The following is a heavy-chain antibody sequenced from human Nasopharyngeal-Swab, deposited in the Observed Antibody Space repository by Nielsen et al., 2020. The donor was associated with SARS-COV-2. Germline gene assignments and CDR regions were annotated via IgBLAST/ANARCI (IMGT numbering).Heavy chain of an antibody. D-gene: IGHD5-12*01. CDR1: GFIFSSYA. V-gene: IGHV3-30*04. Sequence: GESLKISCAASGFIFSSYAMHWVRQAPGKGLEWVAVISYDGSNKYYADSVKGRFTISRDNSKNTLYLQMNSLRAEDTAVYYCASLDIVATINYYGMDVWGQGTTVTVSS. CDR3: ASLDIVATINYYGMDV. J-gene: IGHJ6*02. CDR2: ISYDGSNK.